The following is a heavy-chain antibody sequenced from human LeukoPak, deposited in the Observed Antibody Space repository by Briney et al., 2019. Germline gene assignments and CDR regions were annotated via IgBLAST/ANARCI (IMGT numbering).Heavy chain of an antibody. CDR1: GFTFSSYA. D-gene: IGHD5-18*01. CDR2: ISYDGSNK. Sequence: QPGRSLRLSCAASGFTFSSYAMHWVRQAPGKGLEWVAVISYDGSNKYYADSVKGRFTISRDSSKNTLYLQMNSLRAEDTAVYYCAREAGYSYGTDAFDIWGQGTMVTVSS. J-gene: IGHJ3*02. V-gene: IGHV3-30-3*01. CDR3: AREAGYSYGTDAFDI.